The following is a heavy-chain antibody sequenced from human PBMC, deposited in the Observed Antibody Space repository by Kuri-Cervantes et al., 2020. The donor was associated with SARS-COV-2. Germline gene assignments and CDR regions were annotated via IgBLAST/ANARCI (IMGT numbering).Heavy chain of an antibody. V-gene: IGHV3-11*04. J-gene: IGHJ5*02. CDR3: AKDGSMKGWLFTDNWFDP. CDR2: IGGGGVTI. Sequence: GGSLRLSCEASGFTFSESYMSWIRQAPGKGLEWLSYIGGGGVTIDYADSVKGRFTISRDNAKNSLYLQMNSLRAEDTAVYYCAKDGSMKGWLFTDNWFDPWGQGTLVTVSS. D-gene: IGHD3-22*01. CDR1: GFTFSESY.